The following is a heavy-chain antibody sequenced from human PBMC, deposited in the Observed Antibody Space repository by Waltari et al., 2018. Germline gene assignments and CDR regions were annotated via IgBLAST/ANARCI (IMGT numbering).Heavy chain of an antibody. CDR1: GGTISSSSYY. CDR2: IYYSGST. CDR3: AREQMTTVTTDAFDI. D-gene: IGHD4-17*01. J-gene: IGHJ3*02. Sequence: QLQLQESGPGLVKPSETLSLTCTVSGGTISSSSYYWGWIRQPPGKGLEWIGSIYYSGSTYYNPSLKSRVPISVDTSKNQFSLKLSSVTAADTAVYYCAREQMTTVTTDAFDIWGQGTMVTVSS. V-gene: IGHV4-39*02.